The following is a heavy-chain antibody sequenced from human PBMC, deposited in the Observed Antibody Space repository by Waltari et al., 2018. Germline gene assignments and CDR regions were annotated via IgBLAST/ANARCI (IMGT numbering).Heavy chain of an antibody. J-gene: IGHJ1*01. CDR3: ARGYCSGGSCYSGWAEYFQH. V-gene: IGHV1-69*14. CDR1: GGTFSSYA. D-gene: IGHD2-15*01. Sequence: QVQLVQSGAEVKKPGSSVKVSCKASGGTFSSYAISWVRQAPGQGLEWMGGIIPIFGTANYAQKFQGRVTITADKSTSTAYMKLSSLRSEDTAVYYCARGYCSGGSCYSGWAEYFQHWGQGTLVTVSS. CDR2: IIPIFGTA.